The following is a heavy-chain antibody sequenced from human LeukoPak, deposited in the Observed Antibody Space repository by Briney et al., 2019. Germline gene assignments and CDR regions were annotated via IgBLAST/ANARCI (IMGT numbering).Heavy chain of an antibody. CDR2: INPNSGGT. Sequence: GASVKVSCKASGYTFTGYYTHWVRQAPGQGLEWMGWINPNSGGTNYAQKFQGRVTMTRDTSISTAYMELSRLRSDDTAVYYCARDSHYDSSGYYSSEYFQHWGQGTLVTVSP. J-gene: IGHJ1*01. CDR3: ARDSHYDSSGYYSSEYFQH. CDR1: GYTFTGYY. D-gene: IGHD3-22*01. V-gene: IGHV1-2*02.